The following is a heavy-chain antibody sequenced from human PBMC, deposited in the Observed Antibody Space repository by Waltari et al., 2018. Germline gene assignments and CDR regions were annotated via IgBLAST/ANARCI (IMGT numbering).Heavy chain of an antibody. Sequence: QVQLVQSGAEVKKPGASVKVSCRVSGYSLTESALHWVRQAPGKGLEWLGGFDPEDGEAVYAQEFQGRGTMTEDTSKDTAYMELSSLTYEDTAVYYCTRDRVGYCSGGTCYSRWFDPWGQGTLVTVSS. CDR1: GYSLTESA. CDR2: FDPEDGEA. J-gene: IGHJ5*02. D-gene: IGHD2-15*01. CDR3: TRDRVGYCSGGTCYSRWFDP. V-gene: IGHV1-24*01.